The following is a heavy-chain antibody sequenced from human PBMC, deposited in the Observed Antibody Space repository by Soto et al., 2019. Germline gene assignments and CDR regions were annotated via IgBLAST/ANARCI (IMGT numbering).Heavy chain of an antibody. Sequence: ETLSLSCTVSGGSISSYYWSWIRQPPGKGLEWIGYIYYSGITNYNPSLKRRVSMSVDTSKNEFSLRLTSMAAADTAVYYCARTEYRNKFVIYYYGMDVWGQGTTVTVSS. V-gene: IGHV4-59*01. D-gene: IGHD3-16*02. CDR1: GGSISSYY. CDR2: IYYSGIT. J-gene: IGHJ6*02. CDR3: ARTEYRNKFVIYYYGMDV.